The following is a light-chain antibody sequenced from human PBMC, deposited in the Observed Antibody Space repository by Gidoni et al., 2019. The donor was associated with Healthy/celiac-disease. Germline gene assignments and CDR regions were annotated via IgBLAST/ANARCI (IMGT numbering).Light chain of an antibody. CDR2: AAS. V-gene: IGKV1-39*01. Sequence: DSQMTQSPSSLSASVGDRVTITCRASQSISSYLNWYQQKPGKAPKLLIYAASSLQRGVPSRFSGSGSGTDFTLTNSSLQPEDFATYYSPQSYSTPHTFGQGTKLEIK. CDR3: PQSYSTPHT. J-gene: IGKJ2*01. CDR1: QSISSY.